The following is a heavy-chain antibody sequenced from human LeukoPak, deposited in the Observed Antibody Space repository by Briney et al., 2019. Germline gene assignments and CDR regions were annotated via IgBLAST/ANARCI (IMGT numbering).Heavy chain of an antibody. Sequence: GGSLRLSCAASGFTFSSYDMHWVRQATGKGLEWVSAIGTAGDTYYPGSVKGRFTISRENAKNSLYLQMNSLKAADTAMYYCVRLTGHEFEHWGRGTPVTVSS. V-gene: IGHV3-13*01. CDR3: VRLTGHEFEH. CDR1: GFTFSSYD. J-gene: IGHJ4*02. CDR2: IGTAGDT. D-gene: IGHD1/OR15-1a*01.